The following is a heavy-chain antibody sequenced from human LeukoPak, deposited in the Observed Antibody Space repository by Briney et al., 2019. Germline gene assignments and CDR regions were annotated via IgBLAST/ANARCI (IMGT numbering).Heavy chain of an antibody. CDR3: TRPSFDSSVSGVVY. CDR2: IRSKANNYAT. V-gene: IGHV3-73*01. Sequence: PGGSLRLSCVTSGFTFSGSAIHWVRQASGKGLEWVGRIRSKANNYATTDVASVRGRFTISRDDSKNTAYLQMNSLKTEDTAVYYCTRPSFDSSVSGVVYWGQGTLVTVSS. D-gene: IGHD3-22*01. CDR1: GFTFSGSA. J-gene: IGHJ4*02.